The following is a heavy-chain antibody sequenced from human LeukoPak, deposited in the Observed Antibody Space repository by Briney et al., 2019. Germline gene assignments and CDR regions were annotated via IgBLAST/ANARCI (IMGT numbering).Heavy chain of an antibody. CDR2: TYFRSQWYN. V-gene: IGHV6-1*01. Sequence: SQTLSLTCVLSGDSVSSDSTAWHWIRQSPSRGLEWLGRTYFRSQWYNDYAVSVKRRITINPDTSTNQLSLQLNSVTPEDTAVYYCAREGGDAFDVWGQGTMVTVSS. J-gene: IGHJ3*01. D-gene: IGHD1-26*01. CDR3: AREGGDAFDV. CDR1: GDSVSSDSTA.